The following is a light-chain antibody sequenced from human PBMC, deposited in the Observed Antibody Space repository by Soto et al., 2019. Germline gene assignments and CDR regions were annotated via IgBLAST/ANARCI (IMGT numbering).Light chain of an antibody. CDR3: SSFAGRNNYV. V-gene: IGLV2-8*01. Sequence: QSALTQPPSASGSPGQSVTISCTGTSSDVGSYNYVSWYQQHPGKAPKLMIYEVTKRPSGVPDRFSGSKSGNTASPTVSGLQAEDEADYYCSSFAGRNNYVFGTGTKVTVL. CDR1: SSDVGSYNY. CDR2: EVT. J-gene: IGLJ1*01.